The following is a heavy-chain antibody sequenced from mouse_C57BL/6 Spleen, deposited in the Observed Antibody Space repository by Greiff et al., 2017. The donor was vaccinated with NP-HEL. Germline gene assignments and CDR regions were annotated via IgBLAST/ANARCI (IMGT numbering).Heavy chain of an antibody. CDR1: GYTFTSYW. V-gene: IGHV1-69*01. D-gene: IGHD2-5*01. CDR2: IDPSDSYT. J-gene: IGHJ4*01. Sequence: QVQLKQPGAELVMPGASVKLSCKASGYTFTSYWMHWVKQRPGQGLEWIGEIDPSDSYTNYNQKFKGKSTLTVDKSSSTAYMQLSSLTSEDSAVYYCARTPYSNYPYYAKDYWGQGTSVTVST. CDR3: ARTPYSNYPYYAKDY.